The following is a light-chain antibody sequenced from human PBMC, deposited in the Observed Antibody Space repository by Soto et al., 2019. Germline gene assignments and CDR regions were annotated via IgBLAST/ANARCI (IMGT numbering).Light chain of an antibody. Sequence: DIQMTQSPSSLSASVGDRVTIACRASQGIINYLAWYQQKPGKPPKLLIYAASTLQSGVPSRFSGSGSGTDFTLTISSLQPEDVATYYCQKYDSAPFTFGQGTRLEIK. CDR2: AAS. J-gene: IGKJ5*01. CDR3: QKYDSAPFT. CDR1: QGIINY. V-gene: IGKV1-27*01.